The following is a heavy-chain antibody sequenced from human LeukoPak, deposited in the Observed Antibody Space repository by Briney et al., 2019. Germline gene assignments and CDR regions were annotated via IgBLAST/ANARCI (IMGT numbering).Heavy chain of an antibody. J-gene: IGHJ5*02. D-gene: IGHD3-10*01. CDR1: GFTFSSYG. Sequence: PGRSLRLSCAASGFTFSSYGMHWVRQAPGKGLEWVAVISYDGSNKYYADSVKGRFTISRDNSKNTLYLQMNSLRAEDTAVYYCAKDRSYGSGSYYNWFDPWGQGTLVTVSS. CDR3: AKDRSYGSGSYYNWFDP. CDR2: ISYDGSNK. V-gene: IGHV3-30*18.